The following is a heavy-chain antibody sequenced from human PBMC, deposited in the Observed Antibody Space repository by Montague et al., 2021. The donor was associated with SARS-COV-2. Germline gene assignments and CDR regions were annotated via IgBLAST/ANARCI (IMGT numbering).Heavy chain of an antibody. CDR1: GASINGHH. V-gene: IGHV4-59*11. J-gene: IGHJ4*02. CDR3: ARDLGDRDGGFDY. CDR2: MKSNGST. D-gene: IGHD3-16*01. Sequence: SETLSLTCTVSGASINGHHWSWIRQPPGKSLEWISYMKSNGSTNYKPSLKSRVTISVDTSKKKVSLKMISVTAAATAVYYCARDLGDRDGGFDYWGQGTLVTVPS.